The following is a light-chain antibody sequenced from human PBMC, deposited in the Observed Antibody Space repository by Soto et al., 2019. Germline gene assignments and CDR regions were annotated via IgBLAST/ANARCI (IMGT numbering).Light chain of an antibody. Sequence: EIVLTQSPGTLSLSPGERATLSCRASQSVSSSYLAWYQQKPGQAPRLLIYGASSRATGIQDRFSGSGSGTDFTLIISRLEPEDFAVYYCQQYGSSPRAFGPGTKVDIK. CDR1: QSVSSSY. V-gene: IGKV3-20*01. CDR2: GAS. J-gene: IGKJ3*01. CDR3: QQYGSSPRA.